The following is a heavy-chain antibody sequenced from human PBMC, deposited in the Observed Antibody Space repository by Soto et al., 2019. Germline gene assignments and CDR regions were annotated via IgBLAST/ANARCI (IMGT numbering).Heavy chain of an antibody. J-gene: IGHJ6*02. CDR1: GYSFTSYW. V-gene: IGHV5-10-1*01. D-gene: IGHD3-22*01. CDR3: ARHGSTYYYDSSGSGMDV. Sequence: PGESLKISCRGSGYSFTSYWISWVRQMPGKGLEWMGRIDPSDSYTNYSPSFQGHVTISADKSISTAYLQWSSLKASDTAMYYCARHGSTYYYDSSGSGMDVWGQGTTVTV. CDR2: IDPSDSYT.